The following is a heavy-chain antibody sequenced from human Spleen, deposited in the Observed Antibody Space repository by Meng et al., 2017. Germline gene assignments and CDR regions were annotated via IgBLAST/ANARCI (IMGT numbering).Heavy chain of an antibody. CDR2: ISFDGGKK. V-gene: IGHV3-30*01. Sequence: GESLKISCAASGFTFTSYAMHWVRQVPGKGLEWVAVISFDGGKKYYADSVKGRFTISRDNAKNSLYLQMNSLRAEDTALYYCAKVEYKSGAYYFDHWGQGTLVTVSS. J-gene: IGHJ4*02. CDR3: AKVEYKSGAYYFDH. D-gene: IGHD3-10*01. CDR1: GFTFTSYA.